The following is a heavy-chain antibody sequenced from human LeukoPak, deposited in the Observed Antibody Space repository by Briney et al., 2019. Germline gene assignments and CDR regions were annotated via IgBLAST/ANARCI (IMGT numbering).Heavy chain of an antibody. V-gene: IGHV3-23*01. CDR3: ANRRCTSSSCYLEY. D-gene: IGHD2-2*01. CDR2: ITGTADTT. Sequence: PGGSLRLSCAASGFTFSNYAMSWVRQAPGKGLEWVSAITGTADTTDYAHPVKGRFTISRDNSKNTVYLQMNSLRAEDTAVYYCANRRCTSSSCYLEYWGQGTPVTVSS. J-gene: IGHJ4*02. CDR1: GFTFSNYA.